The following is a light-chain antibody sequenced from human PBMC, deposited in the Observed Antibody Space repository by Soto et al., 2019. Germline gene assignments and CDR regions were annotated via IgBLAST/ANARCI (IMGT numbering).Light chain of an antibody. CDR3: QQSYSTLPIT. V-gene: IGKV1-39*01. CDR1: QSISSY. Sequence: DIQMTQSPSSLSASVRERVTITCRASQSISSYLNWYHQKPGKAPKLLIYAASSLQSGVPSRFSGSGSGTDFTLTISSLQPEDFATYYCQQSYSTLPITFGQGTRLEIK. J-gene: IGKJ5*01. CDR2: AAS.